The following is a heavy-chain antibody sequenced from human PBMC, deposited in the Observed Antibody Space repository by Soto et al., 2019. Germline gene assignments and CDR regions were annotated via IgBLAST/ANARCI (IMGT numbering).Heavy chain of an antibody. J-gene: IGHJ4*02. Sequence: DVQLVESGGGLVKPGGSLRLSCSASGFTFSSHNMHWVRQAPGKGLAWVSSIDTSSRFRYYADSVKGRFTVSRDNARNSLFLKMGGLRADDTAIYYCARDRARQLWGDFDSWGQGTLVTVSS. CDR2: IDTSSRFR. V-gene: IGHV3-21*02. D-gene: IGHD6-13*01. CDR1: GFTFSSHN. CDR3: ARDRARQLWGDFDS.